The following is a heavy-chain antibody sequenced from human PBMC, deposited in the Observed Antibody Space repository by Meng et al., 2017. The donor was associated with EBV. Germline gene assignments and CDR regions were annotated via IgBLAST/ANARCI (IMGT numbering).Heavy chain of an antibody. D-gene: IGHD3-22*01. J-gene: IGHJ4*02. CDR1: GGSISSSNW. V-gene: IGHV4-4*02. Sequence: QVPLEMAGPGLVKPSETLSSTCAVSGGSISSSNWWSWVRQPPGKGLEWIGEIYHSGSTNYNPSLKSRVTISVDKSKNQFSLKLSSVTDADTAVYYCARRSLDYYDSSGFDYWGQGTLVTVSS. CDR3: ARRSLDYYDSSGFDY. CDR2: IYHSGST.